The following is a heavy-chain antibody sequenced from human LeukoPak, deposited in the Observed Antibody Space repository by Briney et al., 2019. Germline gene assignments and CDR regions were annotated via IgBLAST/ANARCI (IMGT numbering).Heavy chain of an antibody. CDR3: ARDNYDSMFGY. V-gene: IGHV3-48*03. CDR2: ISSSDSTI. CDR1: GFSFSNYE. J-gene: IGHJ4*02. D-gene: IGHD3-22*01. Sequence: GGSLRLSCAASGFSFSNYEMNWVRQAPGKGLQWISYISSSDSTIYYADSVKGRFTISRDNAKNSLYLQMNSLRAEDTAVYYCARDNYDSMFGYWGQGTLVTVSS.